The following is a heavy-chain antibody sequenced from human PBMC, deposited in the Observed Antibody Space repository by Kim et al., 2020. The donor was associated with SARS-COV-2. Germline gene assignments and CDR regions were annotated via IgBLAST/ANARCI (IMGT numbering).Heavy chain of an antibody. CDR2: INDGGST. V-gene: IGHV4-34*01. CDR1: GGSLSGYY. CDR3: ARGRRHYFGSGSYLY. Sequence: SETLSLTCAVYGGSLSGYYWSWIRQPPGKGLEWIGEINDGGSTNHTPSLKSRVTISVDTSRNQFSLSLSSVTAADTAVYYCARGRRHYFGSGSYLYWGPGTLVTVSS. D-gene: IGHD3-10*01. J-gene: IGHJ4*02.